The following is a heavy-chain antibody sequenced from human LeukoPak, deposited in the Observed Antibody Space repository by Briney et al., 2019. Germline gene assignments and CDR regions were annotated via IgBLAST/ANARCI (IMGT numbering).Heavy chain of an antibody. V-gene: IGHV4-59*12. CDR1: GASISSYY. Sequence: SETLSLTCTVSGASISSYYWTWIRQPPGKGLEWIGYIHYSGSTNYNPSLKSRVTMSVDTSKNQFSLKLSSVTAADTAVYYCASDGGSFDPWGQGTLVTVSS. J-gene: IGHJ5*02. CDR3: ASDGGSFDP. CDR2: IHYSGST. D-gene: IGHD2-15*01.